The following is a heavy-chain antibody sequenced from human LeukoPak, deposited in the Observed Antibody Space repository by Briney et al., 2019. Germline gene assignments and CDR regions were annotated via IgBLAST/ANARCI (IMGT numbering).Heavy chain of an antibody. CDR3: ARTNAFDI. CDR1: AGSISNYH. J-gene: IGHJ3*02. Sequence: SETLSLTCTVAAGSISNYHWSCIRQPPGKGMEWIGCIFYSGSTYYNPSLKSRVTISVDTSKNQFSLRLSSVTAADTAVYYCARTNAFDIWGQGTMVTVSS. CDR2: IFYSGST. V-gene: IGHV4-59*08.